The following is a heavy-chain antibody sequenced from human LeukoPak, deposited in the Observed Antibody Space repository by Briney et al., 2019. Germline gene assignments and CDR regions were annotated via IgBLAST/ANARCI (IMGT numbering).Heavy chain of an antibody. V-gene: IGHV1-18*04. CDR1: GYTFTTNG. D-gene: IGHD6-19*01. Sequence: ASVKVSCRASGYTFTTNGISWVRQAPGQGLEWMAWISPDNGDTKYAQEFQGRLTVTTDTSTSTAYMEPRSLRSDDPAVYYCARLRGGIYSSRDAFDIWGQGTMVTVSS. J-gene: IGHJ3*02. CDR3: ARLRGGIYSSRDAFDI. CDR2: ISPDNGDT.